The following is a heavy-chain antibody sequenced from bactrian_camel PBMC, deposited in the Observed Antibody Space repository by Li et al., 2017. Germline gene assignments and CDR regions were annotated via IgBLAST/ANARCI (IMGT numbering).Heavy chain of an antibody. CDR1: SDPYRMKC. V-gene: IGHV3S53*01. Sequence: HVQLVESGGGSVQAGGSLRLSCVASSDPYRMKCMAWFRQVPGKEREGVAGIDSDGRTNYTSSVKGRFTISRDSTKSTLYLQMNEVKPEDAAVYYCARPIGDECLSLREYDYWGQGTQVTVS. CDR2: IDSDGRT. CDR3: ARPIGDECLSLREYDY. J-gene: IGHJ4*01.